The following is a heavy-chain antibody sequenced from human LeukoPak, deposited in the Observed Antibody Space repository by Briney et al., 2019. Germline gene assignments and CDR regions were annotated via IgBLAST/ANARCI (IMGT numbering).Heavy chain of an antibody. CDR2: ITSSSRYI. V-gene: IGHV3-21*01. CDR3: VRISHDFWSAHSNLQYYLDF. CDR1: GFSFTTYS. D-gene: IGHD3-3*01. Sequence: PGGSLRLSCAASGFSFTTYSMNWVRQAPGKGLEWVSSITSSSRYIYYADSMKGRFTISRDNAKNSLYLQMNSLRAEDTAVYYCVRISHDFWSAHSNLQYYLDFWGQGTLVTVSS. J-gene: IGHJ4*02.